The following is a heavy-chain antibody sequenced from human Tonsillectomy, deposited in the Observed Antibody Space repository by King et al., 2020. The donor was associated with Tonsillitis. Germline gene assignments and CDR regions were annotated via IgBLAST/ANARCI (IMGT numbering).Heavy chain of an antibody. Sequence: QLQESGPGLVKPSETLSLTCTVSGGSISSTSYYWGWIRQPPGKGLEWLGSIHYSGSTYYNPSLKSRVTISVDTSKNQFSLKLSSVAAADTAVYYCASHNFCLVPGTPLTQFGSWGQGTLVTVSS. CDR3: ASHNFCLVPGTPLTQFGS. CDR2: IHYSGST. J-gene: IGHJ4*02. D-gene: IGHD6-19*01. V-gene: IGHV4-39*01. CDR1: GGSISSTSYY.